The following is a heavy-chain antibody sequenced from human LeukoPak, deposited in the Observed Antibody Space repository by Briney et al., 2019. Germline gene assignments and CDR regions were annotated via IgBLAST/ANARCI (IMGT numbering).Heavy chain of an antibody. CDR2: ISGSGGST. CDR3: AKTHQIDY. J-gene: IGHJ4*02. Sequence: GGSLRLSCAASGFTFSSDAMSWGREAPGKGVEWGSAISGSGGSTYYADSGKGRSTISRDNSKNTLYLQMNSLRAEDTPVYYCAKTHQIDYWGQGTLVTVSS. CDR1: GFTFSSDA. V-gene: IGHV3-23*01.